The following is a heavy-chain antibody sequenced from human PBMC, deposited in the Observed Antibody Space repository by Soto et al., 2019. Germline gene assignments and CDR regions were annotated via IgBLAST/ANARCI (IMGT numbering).Heavy chain of an antibody. CDR3: ARETRADDYFEY. D-gene: IGHD1-7*01. V-gene: IGHV4-34*01. Sequence: SETLSLTCAVYGGSFIGFYWSWIRQSPGKGLEWIGEINHSGNTNCNPSLKSRVNISVDTSKNLFSMDLSTVSVADTAVYYCARETRADDYFEYWGQGILVTVSS. J-gene: IGHJ4*02. CDR2: INHSGNT. CDR1: GGSFIGFY.